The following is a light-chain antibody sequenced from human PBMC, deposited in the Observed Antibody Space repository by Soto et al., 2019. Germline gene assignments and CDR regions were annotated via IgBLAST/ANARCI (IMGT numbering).Light chain of an antibody. CDR3: QQYGDSPAYT. Sequence: EIVLTQSPGTLSLSPGERATLSCRASQSVSSSHLAWYQQKPGQAPRLLIYSASSRASGIPDRFSGSGSGADFTLTISGLEPEDSAVYYCQQYGDSPAYTFGQGTKVDIK. V-gene: IGKV3-20*01. CDR2: SAS. J-gene: IGKJ2*01. CDR1: QSVSSSH.